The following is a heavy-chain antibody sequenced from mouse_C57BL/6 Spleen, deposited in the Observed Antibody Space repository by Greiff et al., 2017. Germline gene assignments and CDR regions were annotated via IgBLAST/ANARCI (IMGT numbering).Heavy chain of an antibody. CDR1: GFTFSSYT. D-gene: IGHD2-10*01. CDR2: ISGGGGNT. J-gene: IGHJ4*01. V-gene: IGHV5-9*01. Sequence: EVQLVESGGGLVKPGGSLKLSCAASGFTFSSYTMSWVRQTPEKRLEWVATISGGGGNTYYPDSVKGRFTISRDNAKNTLYLQMSSLRSEDTALYYCARGLPGSYAMDYWGQGTSVTVSS. CDR3: ARGLPGSYAMDY.